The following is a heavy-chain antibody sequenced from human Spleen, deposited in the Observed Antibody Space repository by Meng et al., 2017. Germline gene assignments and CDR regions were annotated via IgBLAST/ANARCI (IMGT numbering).Heavy chain of an antibody. D-gene: IGHD4-11*01. CDR3: ARGPTTMAHDFDY. CDR2: INHSGST. J-gene: IGHJ4*02. V-gene: IGHV4-34*01. Sequence: LRNWGACLFKPSEPLSLTCVVYGGSFRDYYWGWIRQPPGKGLGWIGEINHSGSTNYNPSLESRDTISVDTSQNNLSLKLSSVTAADSAVYYCARGPTTMAHDFDYWGQGTLVTVSS. CDR1: GGSFRDYY.